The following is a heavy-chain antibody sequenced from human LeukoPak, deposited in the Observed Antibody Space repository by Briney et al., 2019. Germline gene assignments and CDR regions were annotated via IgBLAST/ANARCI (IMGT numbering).Heavy chain of an antibody. CDR3: ASGRYYYDSSGSPGYFDY. V-gene: IGHV3-23*01. D-gene: IGHD3-22*01. CDR2: ISGSGGST. J-gene: IGHJ4*02. CDR1: GFTFSSYA. Sequence: GGSLRLSCAASGFTFSSYAMSWVRQAPGKGLEWVSAISGSGGSTYYADSVRGRFTISRDNAKNSLYLQMNSLRAEDTAVYYCASGRYYYDSSGSPGYFDYWGQGTLVTVSS.